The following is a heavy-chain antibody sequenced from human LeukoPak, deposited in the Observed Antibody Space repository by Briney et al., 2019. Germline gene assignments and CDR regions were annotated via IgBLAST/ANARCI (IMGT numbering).Heavy chain of an antibody. CDR3: ARACGGTCYFDY. CDR2: IYHSGST. Sequence: PSETLSLTCAVYGGSFSGYYWSWIRQPPGKGLEWIGYIYHSGSTSYNPSLKSRVTVSVDRSTNQFSLKLSSVTAADTAVYYCARACGGTCYFDYWGQGTLVTVSS. CDR1: GGSFSGYY. V-gene: IGHV4-30-2*01. J-gene: IGHJ4*02. D-gene: IGHD2-15*01.